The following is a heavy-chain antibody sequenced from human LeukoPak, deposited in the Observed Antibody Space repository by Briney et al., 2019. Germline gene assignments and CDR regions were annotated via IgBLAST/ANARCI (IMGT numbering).Heavy chain of an antibody. J-gene: IGHJ4*02. CDR1: GGSFSGYY. D-gene: IGHD2-15*01. CDR2: INHSGST. Sequence: SETPSLTCAVYGGSFSGYYWSWIRQPPGKGLEWIGEINHSGSTNYNPSLKSRVTISVDTSKNQFSLKLSSVTAADTAVYYCARGYCSGGSCYRYWGQGTLVTVSP. V-gene: IGHV4-34*01. CDR3: ARGYCSGGSCYRY.